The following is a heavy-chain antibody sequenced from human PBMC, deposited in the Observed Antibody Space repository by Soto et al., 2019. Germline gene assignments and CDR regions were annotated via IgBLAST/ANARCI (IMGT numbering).Heavy chain of an antibody. J-gene: IGHJ6*02. CDR3: ARFLTYYYDSSGSDYYGMDV. CDR2: INHSGST. Sequence: QVQLQQWGAGLLKPSETLSLTCAVYGGSFSGYYWSWIRQPPGKGLEWIGEINHSGSTNNNPSLKSRVTISVDTSKNQFSLKLSSVTAADTAVYYCARFLTYYYDSSGSDYYGMDVWGQGTTVTVSS. CDR1: GGSFSGYY. D-gene: IGHD3-22*01. V-gene: IGHV4-34*01.